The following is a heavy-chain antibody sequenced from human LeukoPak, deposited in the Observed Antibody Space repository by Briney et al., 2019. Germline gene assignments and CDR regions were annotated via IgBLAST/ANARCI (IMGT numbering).Heavy chain of an antibody. J-gene: IGHJ4*02. Sequence: EASVKVSCKASGYTFTVQYIHWLRQAPGQGLEWIGLIKPNSGATNYAQQYQGRVTMTRDTSINTAYMDLRSLTSDDTAVYYCATVHNWNYVGHFDYWGQGTLVTVSS. D-gene: IGHD1-7*01. CDR2: IKPNSGAT. CDR1: GYTFTVQY. CDR3: ATVHNWNYVGHFDY. V-gene: IGHV1-2*02.